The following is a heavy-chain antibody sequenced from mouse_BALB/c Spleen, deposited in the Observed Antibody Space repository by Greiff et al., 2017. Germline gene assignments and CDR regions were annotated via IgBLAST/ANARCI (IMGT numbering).Heavy chain of an antibody. J-gene: IGHJ3*01. CDR3: ARGAIGAWFAY. CDR1: GYTFTSYN. V-gene: IGHV1-12*01. Sequence: QVQLQQPGAELVKPGASVKMSCKASGYTFTSYNMHWVKQTPGQGLEWIGAIYPGNGDTSYNQKFKGKATLTADKSSSTAYMQLSSLTSEDSAVYYCARGAIGAWFAYWGQGTLVTVSA. D-gene: IGHD3-1*01. CDR2: IYPGNGDT.